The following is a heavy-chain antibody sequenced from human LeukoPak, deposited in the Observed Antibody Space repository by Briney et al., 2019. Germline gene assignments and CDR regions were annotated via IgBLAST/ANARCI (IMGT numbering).Heavy chain of an antibody. Sequence: PSETLSLTCAVSGGSISSSNWWSWVRQHPGKGLERIGEIYHSGSTNYNPSLKSRDTISVAKSKNQFSLKLSSVTAADTAVYYCARAFPGSGFDNWGQGTLVTVSS. J-gene: IGHJ4*02. CDR2: IYHSGST. V-gene: IGHV4-4*02. D-gene: IGHD3-10*01. CDR1: GGSISSSNW. CDR3: ARAFPGSGFDN.